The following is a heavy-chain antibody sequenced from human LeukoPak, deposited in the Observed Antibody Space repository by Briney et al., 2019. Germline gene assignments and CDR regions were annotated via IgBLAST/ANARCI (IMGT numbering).Heavy chain of an antibody. V-gene: IGHV3-30-3*01. CDR1: GFTFSSYA. CDR3: ARADY. Sequence: GGSLRLSCAASGFTFSSYAMHWVRQAPGKGLEWVAVISYDGSNKYYADSVKGRFTISRDNTKNMLYLQMNSLRVENTAVYYCARADYCGQGTLVTVSS. CDR2: ISYDGSNK. J-gene: IGHJ4*02.